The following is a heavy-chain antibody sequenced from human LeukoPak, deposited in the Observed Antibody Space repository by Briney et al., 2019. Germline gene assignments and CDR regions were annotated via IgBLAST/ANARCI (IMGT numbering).Heavy chain of an antibody. D-gene: IGHD3-22*01. CDR3: AKDPLSYYDSSGYRYFDH. V-gene: IGHV3-23*01. J-gene: IGHJ4*02. Sequence: GGSLRLSCAASGFTFNNYAMNWVRQAPGKGLEWVSGISGSGGSTYYADSVKGRFTISRDNSKNTLYLQMNRLRAEDTAVYFCAKDPLSYYDSSGYRYFDHWGQGTLVTVSS. CDR1: GFTFNNYA. CDR2: ISGSGGST.